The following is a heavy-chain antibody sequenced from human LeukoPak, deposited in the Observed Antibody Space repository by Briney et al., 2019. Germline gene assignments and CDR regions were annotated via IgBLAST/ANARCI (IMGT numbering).Heavy chain of an antibody. CDR1: GFTFSHFW. J-gene: IGHJ4*02. D-gene: IGHD2-21*01. V-gene: IGHV3-21*01. Sequence: PGGSLRLSCAASGFTFSHFWMNWVRQAPGKGLQWVSSISDSGGATFYADSLRGRFTISRDNAKNSLYLQMNSLTAEDTAVYYCVRGDRRDYWGQGTLVTVSS. CDR3: VRGDRRDY. CDR2: ISDSGGAT.